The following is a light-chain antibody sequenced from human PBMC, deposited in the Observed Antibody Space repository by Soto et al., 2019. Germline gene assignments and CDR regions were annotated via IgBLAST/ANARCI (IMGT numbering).Light chain of an antibody. CDR3: AAWDDILNGYV. J-gene: IGLJ1*01. CDR2: GNS. CDR1: SSNIGAGYD. V-gene: IGLV1-40*01. Sequence: QSVLTQPPSVPGAPGQRVTISCTGSSSNIGAGYDVHWYQQLPGTAPKLLIYGNSNRPSGVPDRFSGSKSGTSASLAITGLQAEDEADYYCAAWDDILNGYVFGGGTKVTVL.